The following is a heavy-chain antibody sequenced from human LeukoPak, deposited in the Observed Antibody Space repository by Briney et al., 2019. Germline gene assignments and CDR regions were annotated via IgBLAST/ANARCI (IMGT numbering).Heavy chain of an antibody. Sequence: PSETLSLTCAVYGGSFSGYYWSWIRQPPGKGLEWIGEINHSGSTNYNPSLKSQVTISVDTSKNQFSLKLSSVTAADTAVYYCASIGFDYWGQGTLVTVSS. CDR3: ASIGFDY. J-gene: IGHJ4*02. CDR2: INHSGST. CDR1: GGSFSGYY. D-gene: IGHD2-21*01. V-gene: IGHV4-34*01.